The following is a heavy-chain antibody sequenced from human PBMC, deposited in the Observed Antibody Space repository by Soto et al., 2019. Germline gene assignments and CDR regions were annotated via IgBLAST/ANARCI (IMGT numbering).Heavy chain of an antibody. CDR1: GFTFDDYA. D-gene: IGHD4-17*01. Sequence: GGSLRLSCAASGFTFDDYAMHWVRQAPGKGLEWVSGISWNSGSIGYADSVKGRFTISRDNAKNSLYLQMNSLRAEDTALYYCAKDRSATVTTYDDYWGQGTLVTVSS. V-gene: IGHV3-9*01. CDR2: ISWNSGSI. CDR3: AKDRSATVTTYDDY. J-gene: IGHJ4*02.